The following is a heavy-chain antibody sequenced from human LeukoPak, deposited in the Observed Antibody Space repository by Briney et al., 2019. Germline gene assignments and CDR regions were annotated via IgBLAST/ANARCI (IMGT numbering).Heavy chain of an antibody. CDR1: GGSISSSSYY. D-gene: IGHD2-2*01. CDR3: ARQALQWVVVPAATDRFDP. Sequence: SETLSLTCTVSGGSISSSSYYWGWIRQPPGKGLEWIGSIYYSGSTYYNPSLKSRVTISVDTSKNQFSLKLSSVTAADTAVYYCARQALQWVVVPAATDRFDPWGQGTLVTVSS. V-gene: IGHV4-39*01. CDR2: IYYSGST. J-gene: IGHJ5*02.